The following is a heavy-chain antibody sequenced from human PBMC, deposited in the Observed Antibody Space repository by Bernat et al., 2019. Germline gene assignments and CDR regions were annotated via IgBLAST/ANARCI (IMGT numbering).Heavy chain of an antibody. Sequence: EVQLLESGGDLVQPGGSLRLSCAASGFTFSSYAMSWVRQAPGKGLEWVSAISGSGGSTYYADSVKGRFTISRDNSKNTLYLQMNSLRAEDTAVYYCAKGMTWIQLWPYYWGQGTLVTVSS. J-gene: IGHJ4*02. CDR1: GFTFSSYA. D-gene: IGHD5-18*01. CDR3: AKGMTWIQLWPYY. V-gene: IGHV3-23*01. CDR2: ISGSGGST.